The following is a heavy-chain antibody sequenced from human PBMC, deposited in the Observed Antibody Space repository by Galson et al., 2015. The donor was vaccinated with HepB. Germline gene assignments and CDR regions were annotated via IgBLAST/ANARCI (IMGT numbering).Heavy chain of an antibody. V-gene: IGHV3-33*01. CDR1: GFTFSSYG. CDR3: ARDQGRAAVAGDY. J-gene: IGHJ4*02. Sequence: SLRLSCAASGFTFSSYGMHWVRQAPGKGLEWVAVIWYDGSNKYYADSVKGRSTISRDNSKNTLYLQMNSLRAEDTAVYYCARDQGRAAVAGDYWGQGTLVTVSS. CDR2: IWYDGSNK. D-gene: IGHD6-19*01.